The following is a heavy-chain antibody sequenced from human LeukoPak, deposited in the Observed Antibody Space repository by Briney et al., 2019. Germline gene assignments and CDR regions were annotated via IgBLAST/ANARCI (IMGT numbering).Heavy chain of an antibody. CDR1: GGSFSGYY. CDR3: ARVIHDYGLYYFDY. V-gene: IGHV4-34*01. CDR2: INHSGST. Sequence: PSETLSLTCAVYGGSFSGYYWSWIRQPPGKGLEWIGEINHSGSTNYNPSLKSRVTISVDTSKNQFSLKLSSVTAADTAVYYCARVIHDYGLYYFDYWGQGTLVTVSS. J-gene: IGHJ4*02. D-gene: IGHD4-17*01.